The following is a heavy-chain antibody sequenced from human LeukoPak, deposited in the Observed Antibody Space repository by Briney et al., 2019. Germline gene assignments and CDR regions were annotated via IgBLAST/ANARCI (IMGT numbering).Heavy chain of an antibody. V-gene: IGHV1-8*01. CDR3: ARVASSSWYGDDY. J-gene: IGHJ4*02. D-gene: IGHD6-13*01. Sequence: ASVKVSCKASGYTFTSYDINWVRQATGQGLEWMGWMNPNSGNTGYAQKFQGRVTMTRNTSIGTAYMELSSLRSEDTAVYYCARVASSSWYGDDYWGQGTLVTVPS. CDR2: MNPNSGNT. CDR1: GYTFTSYD.